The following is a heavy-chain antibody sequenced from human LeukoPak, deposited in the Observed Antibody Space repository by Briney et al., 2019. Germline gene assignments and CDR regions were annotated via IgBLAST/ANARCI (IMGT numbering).Heavy chain of an antibody. Sequence: GGSLRLSCAASGFTFSSYGMHWVPQAPGKGLEWVAFIRYDGSNKYYADSVKDRFTISRDNSKNTLYLQMNSLRAEDTAVYYCAKDLGIAAANDYWGQGTLVTVSS. D-gene: IGHD6-13*01. J-gene: IGHJ4*02. CDR2: IRYDGSNK. CDR3: AKDLGIAAANDY. CDR1: GFTFSSYG. V-gene: IGHV3-30*02.